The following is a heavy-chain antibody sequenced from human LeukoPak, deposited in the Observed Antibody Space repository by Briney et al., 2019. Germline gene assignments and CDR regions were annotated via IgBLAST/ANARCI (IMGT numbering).Heavy chain of an antibody. Sequence: PGGSLRLSCAASGFTFSIYSMSWVRQAPGKGLEWVANIKQGGGAVFYVDSVKGRFTISRDNAKNSVYLQMNSLRAEDTALYYCAKDKGYDSSGYLDHWGQGTLVTVSS. CDR3: AKDKGYDSSGYLDH. J-gene: IGHJ4*02. CDR2: IKQGGGAV. V-gene: IGHV3-7*03. D-gene: IGHD3-22*01. CDR1: GFTFSIYS.